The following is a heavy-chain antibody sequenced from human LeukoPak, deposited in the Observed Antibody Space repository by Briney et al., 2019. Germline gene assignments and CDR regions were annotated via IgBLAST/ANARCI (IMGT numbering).Heavy chain of an antibody. Sequence: PSETLSLTCTVSGGSISSSSYYWSWIRQPAGKGLEWIGRIYTSGSTNYNPSLKSRVAISVDTSKNQFSLKLSSVTAADTAVYYCAADLPSGSYRFDYWGQGTPVTVSS. CDR2: IYTSGST. D-gene: IGHD1-26*01. CDR1: GGSISSSSYY. V-gene: IGHV4-61*02. J-gene: IGHJ4*02. CDR3: AADLPSGSYRFDY.